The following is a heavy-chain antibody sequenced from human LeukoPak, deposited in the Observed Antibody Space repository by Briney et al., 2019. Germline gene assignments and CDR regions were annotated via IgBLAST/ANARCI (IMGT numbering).Heavy chain of an antibody. Sequence: PSETLSLTCTVSGGSISTSNYYWGWIRQPPGKGLEWIGRIYSSGSTNYNPSLKSRVTISVDTSKNQFSLKLSSVTAADTAVYYCARGPEGYYDYVFDYWGQGTLVTVSS. CDR1: GGSISTSNYY. D-gene: IGHD3-16*01. CDR3: ARGPEGYYDYVFDY. J-gene: IGHJ4*02. CDR2: IYSSGST. V-gene: IGHV4-39*07.